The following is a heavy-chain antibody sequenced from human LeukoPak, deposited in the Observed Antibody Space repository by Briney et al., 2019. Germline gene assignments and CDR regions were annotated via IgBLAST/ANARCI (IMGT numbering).Heavy chain of an antibody. CDR2: ISHDENNK. CDR1: GFTLSNYP. V-gene: IGHV3-30*04. CDR3: GRGAMYTNYIDYFDY. D-gene: IGHD4-11*01. Sequence: GGSLRLSCAASGFTLSNYPVHWVRQAPGKGPEWVSLISHDENNKFYGDSVKGRFSVSRDISKNTVNLELNSLRPEDTAVYYCGRGAMYTNYIDYFDYWGQGTLVTVSS. J-gene: IGHJ4*02.